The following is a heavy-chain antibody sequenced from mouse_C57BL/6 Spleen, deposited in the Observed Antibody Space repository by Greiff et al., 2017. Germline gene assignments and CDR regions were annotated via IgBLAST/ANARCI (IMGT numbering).Heavy chain of an antibody. D-gene: IGHD3-2*02. CDR1: GYTFTSYW. CDR3: ARLRGETAQDY. Sequence: QVQLQQPGAELVKPGASVKMSCKASGYTFTSYWITWVKQRPGQGLEWIGDIYPGSGSTNYNQKFKGKSTLTVDKSSSTAYMQLSSLTSEDSAVYYCARLRGETAQDYWGQGTTLTVSS. J-gene: IGHJ2*01. CDR2: IYPGSGST. V-gene: IGHV1-55*01.